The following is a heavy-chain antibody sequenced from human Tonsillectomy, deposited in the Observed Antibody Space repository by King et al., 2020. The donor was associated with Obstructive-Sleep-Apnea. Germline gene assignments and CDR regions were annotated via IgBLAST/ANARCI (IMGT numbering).Heavy chain of an antibody. V-gene: IGHV3-48*04. CDR3: ARDSGDSGYDSRPI. D-gene: IGHD5-12*01. CDR1: GFTFSSYS. Sequence: VQLVESGGGLVQPGGSLRLSCAASGFTFSSYSMNWVRQAPGKGLEWVSYITSSSNTIYYADSVRGRFTISRANAKNSRYLQMNSLRAEDTAVYYCARDSGDSGYDSRPIWGQGILVTVSS. J-gene: IGHJ4*02. CDR2: ITSSSNTI.